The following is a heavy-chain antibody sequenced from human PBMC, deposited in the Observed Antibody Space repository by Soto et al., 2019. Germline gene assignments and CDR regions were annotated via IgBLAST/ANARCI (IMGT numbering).Heavy chain of an antibody. Sequence: QVQLVQSGAEVKKPGASVKVSCKASGYTFTSYGISWVRQAPGQGLAWMGWISAYNGNTNYAQKLQGRVTMTTDTSTSTAYMELRSLRSDDTAVYYCARASRGNSRAPSPDYWGQGTLVTVSS. CDR1: GYTFTSYG. V-gene: IGHV1-18*04. D-gene: IGHD2-21*02. J-gene: IGHJ4*02. CDR3: ARASRGNSRAPSPDY. CDR2: ISAYNGNT.